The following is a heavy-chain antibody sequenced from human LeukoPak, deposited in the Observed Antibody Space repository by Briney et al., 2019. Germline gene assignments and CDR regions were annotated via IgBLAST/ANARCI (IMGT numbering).Heavy chain of an antibody. D-gene: IGHD6-13*01. CDR3: AGDKNSRYWYYY. CDR1: GGSITTYY. Sequence: SETLSLTCTVSGGSITTYYWHWTRQSPGKGLEWIGNIHYSGGTNYNPSLKSRVTISLDTSKSQFSLRLDSVTAADTAVYYCAGDKNSRYWYYYWGQGTLVTVSS. V-gene: IGHV4-59*01. CDR2: IHYSGGT. J-gene: IGHJ4*02.